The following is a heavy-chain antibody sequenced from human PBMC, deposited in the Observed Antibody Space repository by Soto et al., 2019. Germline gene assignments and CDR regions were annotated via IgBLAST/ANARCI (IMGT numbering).Heavy chain of an antibody. CDR3: ARGGVVAGYYYYYYGIDV. D-gene: IGHD2-15*01. Sequence: SETLSLTCAVYGGSFSGYYWSWIRQPPGKGLEWIGEINHSGSTNYNPSLKSRVTISVDTSKNQFSLKLSSVTAADTAVYYCARGGVVAGYYYYYYGIDVWGQGTTVTV. J-gene: IGHJ6*02. CDR2: INHSGST. V-gene: IGHV4-34*01. CDR1: GGSFSGYY.